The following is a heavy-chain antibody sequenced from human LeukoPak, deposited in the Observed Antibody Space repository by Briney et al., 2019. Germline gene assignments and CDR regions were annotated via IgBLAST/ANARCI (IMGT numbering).Heavy chain of an antibody. V-gene: IGHV1-18*01. CDR2: ISAYNGNT. CDR3: ATVGIHYDFWSGYSENWFDP. CDR1: GYTFTSYG. J-gene: IGHJ5*02. D-gene: IGHD3-3*01. Sequence: ASVKVSCKASGYTFTSYGISWVRQAPGQGLEWMGWISAYNGNTNYAQKLQGRVTMTTDTSTSTAYMELRSLRSDDTAVYYCATVGIHYDFWSGYSENWFDPWGQGTLVTVSS.